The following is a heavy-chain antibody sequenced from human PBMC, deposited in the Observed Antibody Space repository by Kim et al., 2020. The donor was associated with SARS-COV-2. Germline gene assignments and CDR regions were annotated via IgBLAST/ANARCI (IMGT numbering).Heavy chain of an antibody. V-gene: IGHV1-69*13. CDR2: IIPIFGTA. J-gene: IGHJ6*02. CDR1: GGTFSSYA. Sequence: SVKVSCKASGGTFSSYAISWVRQAPGQGLEWMGGIIPIFGTANYAQKFQGRVTITADESTSTAYMELSSLRSEDTAVYYCAREEGGYSYGRESYYYYGMDVWGQGTTVTVSS. D-gene: IGHD5-18*01. CDR3: AREEGGYSYGRESYYYYGMDV.